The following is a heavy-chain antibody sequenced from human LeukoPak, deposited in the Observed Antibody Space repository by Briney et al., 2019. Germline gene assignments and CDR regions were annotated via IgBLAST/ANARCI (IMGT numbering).Heavy chain of an antibody. J-gene: IGHJ6*03. CDR3: ARGHFATIVGARVYYYYYMDV. V-gene: IGHV3-7*01. CDR2: IKQDGSEK. D-gene: IGHD1-26*01. Sequence: PGGSLRLSCTASGFTFNMFAMSWVRQAPGKGLEWVANIKQDGSEKYYVDSVKGRFTISRDNAKNSLYLQMNSLRAEDTAVYYCARGHFATIVGARVYYYYYMDVWGKGTTVTVSS. CDR1: GFTFNMFA.